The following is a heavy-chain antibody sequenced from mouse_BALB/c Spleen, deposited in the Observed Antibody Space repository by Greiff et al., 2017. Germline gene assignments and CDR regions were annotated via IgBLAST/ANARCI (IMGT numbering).Heavy chain of an antibody. V-gene: IGHV5-12-1*01. CDR2: ISSGGGST. CDR3: ARIEYGNYGY. Sequence: EVMLVESGGGLVKPGGSLKLSCAASGFAFSSYDMSWVRQTPEKRLEWVAYISSGGGSTYYPDTVKGRFTISRDNAKNTLYLQMSSLKSEDTAMYYCARIEYGNYGYWGQGTLVTVSA. J-gene: IGHJ3*01. CDR1: GFAFSSYD. D-gene: IGHD2-10*02.